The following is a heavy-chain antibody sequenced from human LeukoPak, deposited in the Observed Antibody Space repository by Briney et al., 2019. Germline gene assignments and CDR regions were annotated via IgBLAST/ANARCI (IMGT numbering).Heavy chain of an antibody. CDR2: IYSGGST. CDR1: GFTVSSNY. D-gene: IGHD3-10*01. Sequence: GGSLRLSCVASGFTVSSNYMSWVRQAPGKGLEWVSVIYSGGSTYYADSVKGRFTISRDNSKNTLYLQMNSLRAEDTAVYYCASGSGSYRTPYYYMDVWGTGTTVTVYS. V-gene: IGHV3-53*01. J-gene: IGHJ6*03. CDR3: ASGSGSYRTPYYYMDV.